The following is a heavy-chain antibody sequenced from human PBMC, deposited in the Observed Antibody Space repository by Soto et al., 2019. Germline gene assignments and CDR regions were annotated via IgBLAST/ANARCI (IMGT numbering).Heavy chain of an antibody. Sequence: EVQLVESGGGLVQPGGSLRLSCAASGFTFSSYAMHWVRQAPGKGLEYVSAISSNGGSTYYANSVKGRFTISRDNYKNTLYLQMGSLRAEDMAVYYCARDGYCSSTSCRYYYYYYGMDVWGQGTTVTVSS. CDR1: GFTFSSYA. D-gene: IGHD2-2*03. CDR3: ARDGYCSSTSCRYYYYYYGMDV. V-gene: IGHV3-64*01. J-gene: IGHJ6*02. CDR2: ISSNGGST.